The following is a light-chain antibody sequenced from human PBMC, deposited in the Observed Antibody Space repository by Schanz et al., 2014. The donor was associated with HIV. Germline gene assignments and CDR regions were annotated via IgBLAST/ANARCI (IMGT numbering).Light chain of an antibody. V-gene: IGKV3-20*01. Sequence: EIVLTQSPGTLSLSPGERATLSCRASQNVRSSSLAWYQQKPGQAPRLLFYGASNRATGIPDRFSGSGSGTDFTLTISRLEPEDFAVYYCQQYNNWPRTFGPGTKVDIK. CDR1: QNVRSSS. CDR3: QQYNNWPRT. J-gene: IGKJ3*01. CDR2: GAS.